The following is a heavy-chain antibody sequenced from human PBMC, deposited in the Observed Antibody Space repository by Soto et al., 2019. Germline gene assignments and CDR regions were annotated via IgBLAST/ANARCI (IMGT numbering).Heavy chain of an antibody. V-gene: IGHV1-24*01. Sequence: ASVKVSCKVSGYTLTELSMHWVRQAPGKGLEWMGGFDPEDGETIYAQKFQGRVTMTEDTSTDTAYMELSSLRSEDTAVYYCATDQGGVANYYYYGMDVWGQGTTVTVSS. CDR3: ATDQGGVANYYYYGMDV. J-gene: IGHJ6*02. CDR1: GYTLTELS. D-gene: IGHD3-3*01. CDR2: FDPEDGET.